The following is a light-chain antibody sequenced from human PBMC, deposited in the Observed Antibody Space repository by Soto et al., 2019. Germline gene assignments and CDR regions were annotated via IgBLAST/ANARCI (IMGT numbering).Light chain of an antibody. CDR2: DAS. CDR3: QQRSSWPPYT. Sequence: EIVLTQSPATLSLSPGERATLSCRASQGIASYLAWYQQKPGQAPRLLIFDASNRATGIPARFSGSGSGTDFTLTISSLEPEDSAVYYCQQRSSWPPYTFGQGTKLDIK. J-gene: IGKJ2*01. CDR1: QGIASY. V-gene: IGKV3-11*01.